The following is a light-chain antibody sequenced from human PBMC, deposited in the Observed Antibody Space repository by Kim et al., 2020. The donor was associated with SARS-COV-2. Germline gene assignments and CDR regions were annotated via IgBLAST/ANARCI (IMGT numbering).Light chain of an antibody. CDR3: QQYSNWPLT. CDR1: ESVSSY. Sequence: GERVTLSCRASESVSSYSAWIAWYQQKPGQAPRLLIYDASTRATGIPARFSGSGSGTEFTLTISSLQSEDFAVYYCQQYSNWPLTFGGGTKVDIK. J-gene: IGKJ4*01. CDR2: DAS. V-gene: IGKV3-15*01.